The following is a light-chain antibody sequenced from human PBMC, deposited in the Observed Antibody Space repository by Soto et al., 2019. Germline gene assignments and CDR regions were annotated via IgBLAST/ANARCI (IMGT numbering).Light chain of an antibody. J-gene: IGLJ1*01. CDR3: SSSAITSAPIYV. V-gene: IGLV2-14*01. CDR1: NRDVGSYNY. Sequence: QSVLSQPASVSGSPGQSITISCTGTNRDVGSYNYVSWYQHHSGKAPNLMISEVSNRPSGISNRFSGSKSGDTAFLIISGLQAEDEADYYCSSSAITSAPIYVFGTGTKVP. CDR2: EVS.